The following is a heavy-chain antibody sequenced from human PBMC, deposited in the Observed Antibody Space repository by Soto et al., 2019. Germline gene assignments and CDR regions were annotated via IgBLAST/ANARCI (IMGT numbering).Heavy chain of an antibody. CDR2: INHGGAT. J-gene: IGHJ5*02. D-gene: IGHD4-17*01. CDR3: ARLRWETENNWFDP. Sequence: SETLSLTCAVYGGPFSDFHWTWIRQPPGEGLEWIGEINHGGATNYNPSLKSRVTISVDTSTNRFSLNLTSVTAADTAVYFCARLRWETENNWFDPWGQGALVTVSS. V-gene: IGHV4-34*01. CDR1: GGPFSDFH.